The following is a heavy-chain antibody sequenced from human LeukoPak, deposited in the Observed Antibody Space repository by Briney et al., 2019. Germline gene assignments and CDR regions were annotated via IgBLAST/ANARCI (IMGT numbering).Heavy chain of an antibody. CDR3: ARDGYGSGTYPGYYFDN. V-gene: IGHV3-33*01. CDR1: GFTFSRYD. D-gene: IGHD3-10*01. CDR2: IWYDGSNE. Sequence: GGSLRLSCAASGFTFSRYDMHWGRQAPGKGLEWVAVIWYDGSNEYYADSVKGRFTISRDNSKNTLYLQMNGLRAEDTAVYYCARDGYGSGTYPGYYFDNWGQGTLVTVSS. J-gene: IGHJ4*02.